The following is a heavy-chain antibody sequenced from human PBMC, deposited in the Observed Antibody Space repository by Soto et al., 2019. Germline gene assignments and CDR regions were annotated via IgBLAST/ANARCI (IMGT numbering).Heavy chain of an antibody. CDR1: GFTFTNYG. CDR2: ISGGGHDT. J-gene: IGHJ5*01. D-gene: IGHD3-22*01. V-gene: IGHV3-23*01. CDR3: AKDLYAKYYYHTRPHIFDS. Sequence: GGSLRLSCTASGFTFTNYGMSWVRQAPGRGLEWVSTISGGGHDTYYADSVKGRFTISRDDSDDTLYLQMHSLRAEDTAVYSCAKDLYAKYYYHTRPHIFDSWGHGTLVTVSS.